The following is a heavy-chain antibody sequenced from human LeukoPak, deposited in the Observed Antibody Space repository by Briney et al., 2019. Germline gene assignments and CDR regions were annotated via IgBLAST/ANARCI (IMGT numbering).Heavy chain of an antibody. CDR1: GFTFSSYA. J-gene: IGHJ4*02. V-gene: IGHV3-30-3*01. CDR2: ISYDGSNK. Sequence: SGGSLRLSCAASGFTFSSYAMHWVRQAPGKGLEWVAVISYDGSNKYYADSVKGRFTISRDNSKNTLYLQMNSLRAEDTAVYYCARGDTAMVLFPFDYWGQGTLATVSS. CDR3: ARGDTAMVLFPFDY. D-gene: IGHD5-18*01.